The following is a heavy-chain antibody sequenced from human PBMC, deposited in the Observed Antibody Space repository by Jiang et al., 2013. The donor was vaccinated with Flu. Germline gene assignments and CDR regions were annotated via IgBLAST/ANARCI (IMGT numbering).Heavy chain of an antibody. V-gene: IGHV4-39*01. CDR3: ARSRNVPQGAFDI. CDR1: GGSISSSSYY. Sequence: KPSETLSLTCTVSGGSISSSSYYWGWVRQPPGKGLEWVGSIFYSGSTYYNPSLKSRVTISVDTSKNQFSLKLSSVTAADTAVYYCARSRNVPQGAFDIWGQGTMVTVSS. D-gene: IGHD1-1*01. J-gene: IGHJ3*02. CDR2: IFYSGST.